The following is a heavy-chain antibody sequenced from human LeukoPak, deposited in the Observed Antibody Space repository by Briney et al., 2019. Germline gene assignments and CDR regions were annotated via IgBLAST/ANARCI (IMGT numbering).Heavy chain of an antibody. Sequence: GESLKISCKASGYRFTGYWIGWVRQMPGKGLEWMGTIYPGDSDTRYGPSFQGQVTISADKSISTAYLQWSSLKASDTAMYYCARRPNVDTAMVQAFDIWGQGTMVTVSS. CDR3: ARRPNVDTAMVQAFDI. V-gene: IGHV5-51*01. J-gene: IGHJ3*02. CDR2: IYPGDSDT. CDR1: GYRFTGYW. D-gene: IGHD5-18*01.